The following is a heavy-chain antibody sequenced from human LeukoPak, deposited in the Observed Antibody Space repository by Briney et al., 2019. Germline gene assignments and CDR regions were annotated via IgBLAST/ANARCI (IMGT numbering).Heavy chain of an antibody. J-gene: IGHJ4*02. CDR2: IDRYGDT. CDR3: TRREGVYSGVVSWWGFYFDT. CDR1: GGSFNDYY. D-gene: IGHD3-3*01. Sequence: SETLSLTCAVYGGSFNDYYWNWIRQSPGKGPEWMGEIDRYGDTNYNPSLRSRVSISADRSKNQFSLKLTSVTAADTAVYYCTRREGVYSGVVSWWGFYFDTWGPGTPVTVSS. V-gene: IGHV4-34*01.